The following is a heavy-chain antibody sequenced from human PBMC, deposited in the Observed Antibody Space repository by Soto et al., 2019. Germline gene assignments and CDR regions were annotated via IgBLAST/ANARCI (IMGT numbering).Heavy chain of an antibody. V-gene: IGHV4-59*08. CDR2: IYYSGST. CDR3: ARLSSNYDFWSAVYYFDY. Sequence: SETLSLTCTVSGGSISSYYWSRIRQPPGKGLEWIGYIYYSGSTNYNPSLKSRVTISVDTSKNQFSLKLSSVTAADTAVYYCARLSSNYDFWSAVYYFDYWGQGTLVTVSS. J-gene: IGHJ4*02. CDR1: GGSISSYY. D-gene: IGHD3-3*01.